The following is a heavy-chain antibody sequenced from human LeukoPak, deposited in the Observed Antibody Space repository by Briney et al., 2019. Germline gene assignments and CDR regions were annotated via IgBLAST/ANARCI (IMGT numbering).Heavy chain of an antibody. CDR1: GGTFSSYA. J-gene: IGHJ4*02. CDR2: VIPIFGTA. Sequence: SVKVSCKASGGTFSSYAISWVRQAPGQGLEWMGGVIPIFGTANYAQKFQGRVTITADESTSTAYMELSSLRSEDTAVYYCARDRDSSSLSLFGCWGQGTLVTVSS. CDR3: ARDRDSSSLSLFGC. V-gene: IGHV1-69*13. D-gene: IGHD6-13*01.